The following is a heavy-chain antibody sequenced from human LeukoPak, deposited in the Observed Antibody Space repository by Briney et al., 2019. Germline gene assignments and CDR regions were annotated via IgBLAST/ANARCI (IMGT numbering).Heavy chain of an antibody. Sequence: GASVKVSCKASRGTFSTYAISWVRQAPGRGLEWMGGLIPIFGTANYAQKFQGRVTITADESTSTAYMELSSLRSEDTAVYYCARDTRHRYCSSTICYRGWLDPWGQGTLVTVSS. J-gene: IGHJ5*02. CDR3: ARDTRHRYCSSTICYRGWLDP. CDR2: LIPIFGTA. D-gene: IGHD2-2*01. V-gene: IGHV1-69*13. CDR1: RGTFSTYA.